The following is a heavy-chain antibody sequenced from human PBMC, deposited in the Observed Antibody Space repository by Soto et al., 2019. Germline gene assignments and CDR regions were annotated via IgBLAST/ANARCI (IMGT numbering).Heavy chain of an antibody. CDR2: TSAYNGNT. V-gene: IGHV1-18*04. Sequence: QVQLVQSGAEVKKPGASVKVSCKAFGYTFTSYGISWVRQAPGQGLEWMGWTSAYNGNTNYAQKLQGRVTMTTDTSRGTDQVEGRSRRTDDTAAYDWARAGGGYSSGWLDVGGQGTTVTVSS. CDR1: GYTFTSYG. CDR3: ARAGGGYSSGWLDV. J-gene: IGHJ6*02. D-gene: IGHD6-19*01.